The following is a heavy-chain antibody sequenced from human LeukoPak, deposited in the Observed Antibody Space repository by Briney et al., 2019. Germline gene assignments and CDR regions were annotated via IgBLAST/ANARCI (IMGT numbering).Heavy chain of an antibody. D-gene: IGHD4-17*01. CDR3: ARVVGTYGDYAEIGGGDY. V-gene: IGHV3-30*03. CDR1: GFTFSSYG. Sequence: GGSLRLSCAAPGFTFSSYGMHWVRQAPGKGLEWVAVISYDGSNKYYADSVKGRFTISRDNSKNTLYLQMNSLRAEDTAVYYCARVVGTYGDYAEIGGGDYWGQGTLATVSS. J-gene: IGHJ4*02. CDR2: ISYDGSNK.